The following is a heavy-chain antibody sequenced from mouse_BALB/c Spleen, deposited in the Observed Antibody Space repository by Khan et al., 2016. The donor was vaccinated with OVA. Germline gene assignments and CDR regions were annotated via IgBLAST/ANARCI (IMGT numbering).Heavy chain of an antibody. CDR1: GYTFTNYG. Sequence: QIQLVQSGPELKKPGETVKISCKASGYTFTNYGMNWVKQAPGRGLKWMGWINTYTGEPTYADDFKGRFVLSLETSASTAYLQINNLKNEDTATYFCARPPSFSYVMGYWGQGTSVTVSS. CDR2: INTYTGEP. CDR3: ARPPSFSYVMGY. J-gene: IGHJ4*01. V-gene: IGHV9-3-1*01.